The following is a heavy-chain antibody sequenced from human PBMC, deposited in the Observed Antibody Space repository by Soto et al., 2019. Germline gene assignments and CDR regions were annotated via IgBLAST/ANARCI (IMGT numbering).Heavy chain of an antibody. V-gene: IGHV2-5*02. D-gene: IGHD5-18*01. CDR1: GFSLSTSGVG. J-gene: IGHJ6*02. Sequence: QITLKESGPTLVKPTQTLTLTCTFSGFSLSTSGVGVGWIRQPPGKPLEWLALIYWDDDKRYSPSLKSRLTITKDTSKHQVVLTMTNMDPVDTATYCCAHSIDTSMVTRGYYYYGMDVWGQGTTVTVSS. CDR2: IYWDDDK. CDR3: AHSIDTSMVTRGYYYYGMDV.